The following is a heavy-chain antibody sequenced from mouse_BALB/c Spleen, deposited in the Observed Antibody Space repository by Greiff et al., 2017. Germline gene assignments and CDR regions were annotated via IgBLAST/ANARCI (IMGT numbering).Heavy chain of an antibody. CDR3: ARTYYRYDAGRPYWYFDV. Sequence: QVQRVESGPGLVAPSQSLSITCTVSGFSLTSYGVHWVRQPPGKGLEWLGVIWAGGSTNYNSALMSRLSISKDNSKSQVFLKMNSLQTDDTAMYYCARTYYRYDAGRPYWYFDVWGAGTTVTVSS. J-gene: IGHJ1*01. D-gene: IGHD2-14*01. V-gene: IGHV2-9*02. CDR1: GFSLTSYG. CDR2: IWAGGST.